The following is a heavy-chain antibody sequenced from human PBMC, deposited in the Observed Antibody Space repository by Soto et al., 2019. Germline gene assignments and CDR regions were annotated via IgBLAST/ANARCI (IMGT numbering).Heavy chain of an antibody. V-gene: IGHV5-51*01. CDR3: ARRGGFGELLSP. J-gene: IGHJ5*02. Sequence: RGESLKISCKASGYSFTSYWIGWVRQMPGKGLEWMGLIYPSDSDARYSPSFQGQVTISVDKSNSTAYLQWSRLKASDTAMYYCARRGGFGELLSPWGQGTQVTVSS. D-gene: IGHD3-10*01. CDR1: GYSFTSYW. CDR2: IYPSDSDA.